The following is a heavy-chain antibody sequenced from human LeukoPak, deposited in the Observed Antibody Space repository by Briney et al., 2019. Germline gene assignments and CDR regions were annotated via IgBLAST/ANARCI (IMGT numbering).Heavy chain of an antibody. Sequence: GGSLRLSCAASGFTFSSCAMSWVRQAPGKGLEWVSAISDSGAYTYYADSVKGRFTISRDNSKNTPYLQMNSLRAEDTAVYYRATLPNYSYGHPYYFDSWGQGTLVTVSS. CDR2: ISDSGAYT. CDR3: ATLPNYSYGHPYYFDS. J-gene: IGHJ4*02. D-gene: IGHD5-18*01. CDR1: GFTFSSCA. V-gene: IGHV3-23*01.